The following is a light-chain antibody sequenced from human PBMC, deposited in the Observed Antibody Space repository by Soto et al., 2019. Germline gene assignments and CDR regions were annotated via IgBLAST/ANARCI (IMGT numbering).Light chain of an antibody. CDR1: QSLAANY. CDR3: HQYVTSPT. CDR2: SAS. J-gene: IGKJ3*01. V-gene: IGKV3-20*01. Sequence: EIVLTQSPGILSLSPGERATLSCRASQSLAANYLAWYQQKPGQAPRLLISSASSRATGIPDRFSGSGSGTDFTLTISRLEPEDSAVYHCHQYVTSPTFGPGTKVEIK.